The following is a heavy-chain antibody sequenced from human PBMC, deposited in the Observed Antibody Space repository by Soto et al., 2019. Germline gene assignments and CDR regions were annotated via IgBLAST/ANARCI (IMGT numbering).Heavy chain of an antibody. Sequence: GGSLRLSCTASGFMFSTYLMSWVRQAPGKGLEWVANIRQGGNEKFYVDSVKGRFTISRDNAKKSLYLQMNSLRAEDTAVYYCVGALTYEVPYYYYGMDVWGQGTTVTVS. D-gene: IGHD3-16*01. CDR1: GFMFSTYL. CDR2: IRQGGNEK. CDR3: VGALTYEVPYYYYGMDV. J-gene: IGHJ6*02. V-gene: IGHV3-7*01.